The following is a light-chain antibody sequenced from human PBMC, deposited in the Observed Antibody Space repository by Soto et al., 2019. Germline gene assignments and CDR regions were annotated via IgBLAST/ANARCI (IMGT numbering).Light chain of an antibody. CDR1: SSNIGAGHA. CDR3: QSYDDSLSGWV. CDR2: GIS. J-gene: IGLJ3*02. V-gene: IGLV1-40*01. Sequence: QAVVTQPPSVSGAPGQRVTISCTGSSSNIGAGHALHWYQHLPGAAPKLLMYGISDRPSGVPDRFSGSKSGTSASLAITGLQPEDEADYYCQSYDDSLSGWVFGGGTKLTVL.